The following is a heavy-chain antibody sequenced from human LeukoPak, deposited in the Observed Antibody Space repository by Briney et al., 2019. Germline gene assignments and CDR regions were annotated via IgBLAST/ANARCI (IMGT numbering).Heavy chain of an antibody. Sequence: ASVKVSCKASGYTFTCYYMHWVRQAPGQGLEWMGWINPNSGGTNYAQKFQGRVTMTRDTSISTAYMELSRLRSDDTAVYYCARDLGIVATLNFDYWGQGTLVTVSS. CDR1: GYTFTCYY. V-gene: IGHV1-2*02. J-gene: IGHJ4*02. CDR2: INPNSGGT. D-gene: IGHD5-12*01. CDR3: ARDLGIVATLNFDY.